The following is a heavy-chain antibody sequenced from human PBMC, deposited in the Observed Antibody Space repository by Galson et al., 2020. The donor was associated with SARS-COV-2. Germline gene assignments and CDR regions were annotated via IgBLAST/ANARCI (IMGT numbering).Heavy chain of an antibody. CDR1: GGSISSSSYY. Sequence: SQTLSLTCTVSGGSISSSSYYWGWIRQPPGNGLEWTGSIYYSGSTYYNPSLKSRVTISVDTSKNQFSLKLSSVTAADTAVYYCAREEYDSSGFFWGKGTLSPSPQ. V-gene: IGHV4-39*07. J-gene: IGHJ4*02. CDR3: AREEYDSSGFF. D-gene: IGHD3-22*01. CDR2: IYYSGST.